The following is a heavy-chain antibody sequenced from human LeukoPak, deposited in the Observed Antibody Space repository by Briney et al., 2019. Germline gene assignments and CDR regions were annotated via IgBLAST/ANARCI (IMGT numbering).Heavy chain of an antibody. CDR1: GGSISSSSYY. D-gene: IGHD5-18*01. V-gene: IGHV4-39*01. CDR2: IYYSGST. Sequence: SETLSLTCTVSGGSISSSSYYWGWIRQPPGKGLGWIGSIYYSGSTYYNPSLKSRVTISVDTSKNQFSLKLSSVTAADTAVYYCARGGYSYDNWFDPWGQGTLVTVSS. CDR3: ARGGYSYDNWFDP. J-gene: IGHJ5*02.